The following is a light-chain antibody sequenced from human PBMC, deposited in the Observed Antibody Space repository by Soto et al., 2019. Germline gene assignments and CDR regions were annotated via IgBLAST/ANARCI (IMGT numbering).Light chain of an antibody. J-gene: IGKJ1*01. Sequence: DIQMTQSPSTLSGSVGDRVTITCRASQSISTLLAWYQQKPGKAPNLLIYDASTLKSGVPSRFSGSVSGTEFTLTISSLQPEDFATYYCQQYNSLSRTFGHGTKVDIK. CDR2: DAS. CDR3: QQYNSLSRT. CDR1: QSISTL. V-gene: IGKV1-5*01.